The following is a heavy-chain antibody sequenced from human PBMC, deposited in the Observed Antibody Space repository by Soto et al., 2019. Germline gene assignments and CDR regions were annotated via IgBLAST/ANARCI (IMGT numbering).Heavy chain of an antibody. D-gene: IGHD2-15*01. CDR1: GYTFTSYG. CDR3: ARVPRIVVVAALPAFDI. V-gene: IGHV1-18*01. Sequence: GASVKVSCTASGYTFTSYGISWVRQAPGQGLEWMGWISAYNGNTNYAQKLQGRVTMTTDTSTSTAYMELRSLRSDDTAVYFFARVPRIVVVAALPAFDIWGQGTMVTVSS. J-gene: IGHJ3*02. CDR2: ISAYNGNT.